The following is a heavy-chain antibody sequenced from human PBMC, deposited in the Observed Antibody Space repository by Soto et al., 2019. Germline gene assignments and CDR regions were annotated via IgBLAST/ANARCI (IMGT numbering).Heavy chain of an antibody. CDR2: IIPIFGTA. CDR3: ARANYYDSSGYYDY. Sequence: SVKVSCKASGGTFSSYAISWVRQAPGQGLEWMGGIIPIFGTANYAQKFQGRVAITADESTSTAYMELSSLRSEDTAVYYCARANYYDSSGYYDYWGQGTLVTVSS. CDR1: GGTFSSYA. V-gene: IGHV1-69*13. J-gene: IGHJ4*02. D-gene: IGHD3-22*01.